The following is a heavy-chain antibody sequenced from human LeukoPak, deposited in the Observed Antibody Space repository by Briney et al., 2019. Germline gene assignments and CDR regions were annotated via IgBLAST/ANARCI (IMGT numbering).Heavy chain of an antibody. Sequence: SETLSLTCSVSGGSISSGGYYWSWIRQHPGKGLEWIGFIYYSGRPYYNPSLKSRVTISVDTSKNQFSLKLSSVTAADTAVYYCARDRYDSSGYDAFDIWGQGTMVTVSS. CDR2: IYYSGRP. V-gene: IGHV4-31*03. J-gene: IGHJ3*02. CDR1: GGSISSGGYY. D-gene: IGHD3-22*01. CDR3: ARDRYDSSGYDAFDI.